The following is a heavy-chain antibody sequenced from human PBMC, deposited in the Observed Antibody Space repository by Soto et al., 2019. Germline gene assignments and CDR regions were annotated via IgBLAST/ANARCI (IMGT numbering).Heavy chain of an antibody. D-gene: IGHD5-18*01. Sequence: QVQVVQSGAEVKKPGSSVKVSCKVSGGIFTNNAISWVRQAPGQGLEWLGGVIPLFDTAYYAQIFRGRLRISADGATTTDYMELSGLTSADTAVDFCSTGGHNDGYNFYHGMDVWGQGTTVTVS. J-gene: IGHJ6*02. CDR1: GGIFTNNA. CDR2: VIPLFDTA. V-gene: IGHV1-69*01. CDR3: STGGHNDGYNFYHGMDV.